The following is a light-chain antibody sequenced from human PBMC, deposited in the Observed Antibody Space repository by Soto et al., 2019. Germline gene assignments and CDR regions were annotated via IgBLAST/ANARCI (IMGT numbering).Light chain of an antibody. V-gene: IGKV3-20*01. CDR1: QAVRSDF. Sequence: EIVLTQSPGTLSMSPGERATLSCRASQAVRSDFLAWYQHKAGQAPRLVIYGASTRATGIPDRFSGSGSGTDFTLTISRLEPEDFAVYYCQQGGGSLWTFGQGTKVEIK. CDR2: GAS. CDR3: QQGGGSLWT. J-gene: IGKJ1*01.